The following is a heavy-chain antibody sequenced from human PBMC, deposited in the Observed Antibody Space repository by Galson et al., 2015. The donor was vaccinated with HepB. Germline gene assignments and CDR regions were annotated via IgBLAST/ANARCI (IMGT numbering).Heavy chain of an antibody. CDR1: DSTFSSST. D-gene: IGHD4/OR15-4a*01. CDR2: ISTNGATI. V-gene: IGHV3-48*04. Sequence: SLRLSCAASDSTFSSSTMNWVRQTPGKGLQWISYISTNGATIHYADSVKGRFTIARDNAKHTMWLQMNSLRAEDTAVYYCATTKFGSGAYWTFDIWGQGTLVTVSS. J-gene: IGHJ3*02. CDR3: ATTKFGSGAYWTFDI.